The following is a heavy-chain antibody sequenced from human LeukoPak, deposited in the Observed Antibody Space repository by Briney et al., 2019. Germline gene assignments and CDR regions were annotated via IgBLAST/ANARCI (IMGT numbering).Heavy chain of an antibody. CDR2: ISYDGSNK. CDR3: ARDWDFDY. V-gene: IGHV3-30*04. D-gene: IGHD7-27*01. Sequence: GGSLRLSCAASGFTFNNYAIHWVRQAPGKGLEWVAVISYDGSNKYYADSVKGRFTISRDNSKNTLYLQMNSLRAEDTAVYYCARDWDFDYWGQGTLVTVSS. J-gene: IGHJ4*02. CDR1: GFTFNNYA.